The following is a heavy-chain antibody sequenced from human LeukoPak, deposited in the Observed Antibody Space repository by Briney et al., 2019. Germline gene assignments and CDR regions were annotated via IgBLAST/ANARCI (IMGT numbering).Heavy chain of an antibody. CDR1: GGTFSSYA. Sequence: SVKVSCKACGGTFSSYAISWVRQAPGQGLEWMGGSIPIFGTANYAQKFQGRVTITTDESTSTAFMELSSLRSEDTAVYYCAREATYYYDSSGPRRGWFDPWGQGTLVTVSS. CDR2: SIPIFGTA. J-gene: IGHJ5*02. CDR3: AREATYYYDSSGPRRGWFDP. V-gene: IGHV1-69*05. D-gene: IGHD3-22*01.